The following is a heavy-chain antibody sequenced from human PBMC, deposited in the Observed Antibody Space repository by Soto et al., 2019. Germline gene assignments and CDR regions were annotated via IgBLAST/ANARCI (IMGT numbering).Heavy chain of an antibody. V-gene: IGHV3-23*01. J-gene: IGHJ1*01. CDR2: ISGSGGST. CDR3: AKAPGRDGYVIQH. CDR1: GFTFSSYA. Sequence: GGSLRLSCAASGFTFSSYAMSWVRQAPGKGLEWVSAISGSGGSTYYADSVKGRFAISRDNSKNTLYLQMNSLRAEDTAVYYCAKAPGRDGYVIQHWGQGTLVTVSS. D-gene: IGHD5-12*01.